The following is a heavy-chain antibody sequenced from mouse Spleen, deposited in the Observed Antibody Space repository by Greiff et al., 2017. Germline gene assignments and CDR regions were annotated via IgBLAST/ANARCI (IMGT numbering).Heavy chain of an antibody. CDR2: IDPANGNT. J-gene: IGHJ2*01. V-gene: IGHV14-3*02. D-gene: IGHD1-1*01. CDR3: ARPYGSSYFDY. Sequence: EVKVVESGAELVKPGASVKLSCTASGFNIKDTYMHWVKQRPEQGLEWIGRIDPANGNTKYDPKFQGKATITADTSSNTAYLQLSSLTSEDTAVYYCARPYGSSYFDYWGQGTTLTVSS. CDR1: GFNIKDTY.